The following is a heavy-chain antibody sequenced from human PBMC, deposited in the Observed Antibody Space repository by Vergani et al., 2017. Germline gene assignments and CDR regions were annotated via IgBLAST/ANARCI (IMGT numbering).Heavy chain of an antibody. V-gene: IGHV3-23*01. CDR1: EFTFSNYA. CDR3: AKQYFVSGNYLFDY. J-gene: IGHJ4*02. CDR2: ISGSGLSS. Sequence: EVQLLESGGGLVQPGGSLRLTCAASEFTFSNYAMNWVRQAPGKGLEWVSGISGSGLSSYYTDSVKGRFTISRDNSKNMLFLQMNNLGTEDMAIYYCAKQYFVSGNYLFDYWGRGTLVIVSS. D-gene: IGHD3-10*01.